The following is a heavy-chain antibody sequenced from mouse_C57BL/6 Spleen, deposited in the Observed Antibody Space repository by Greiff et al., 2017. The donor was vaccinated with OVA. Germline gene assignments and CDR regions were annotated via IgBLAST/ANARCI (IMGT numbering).Heavy chain of an antibody. CDR1: GYTFTDYY. CDR2: INPYNGGT. V-gene: IGHV1-26*01. J-gene: IGHJ1*03. CDR3: ARSNGYCEGWYFDV. D-gene: IGHD2-3*01. Sequence: VQLQQSGPELVKPGASVKISCKASGYTFTDYYMNWVKQSHGKSLEWIGDINPYNGGTSYNQKFKGKATLTVDKSSSTAYMELRSLTSEDSAVYYCARSNGYCEGWYFDVWGTGTTVTVSS.